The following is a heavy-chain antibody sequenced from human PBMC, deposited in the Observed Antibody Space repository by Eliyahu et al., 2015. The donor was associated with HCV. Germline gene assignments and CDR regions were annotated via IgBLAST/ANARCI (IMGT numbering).Heavy chain of an antibody. V-gene: IGHV1-69*01. Sequence: QVQLVQSGAEVKKPGSSVKVSCKASGGTFSRYAINWVRPGPGQGVGWMGGVIPIFGTAKYAQRFQGRVTINADESTSTAYIELSSLRSEDTAVYYCARQALAPYNWFDPWGQGTLVSVSS. J-gene: IGHJ5*02. CDR3: ARQALAPYNWFDP. CDR1: GGTFSRYA. CDR2: VIPIFGTA.